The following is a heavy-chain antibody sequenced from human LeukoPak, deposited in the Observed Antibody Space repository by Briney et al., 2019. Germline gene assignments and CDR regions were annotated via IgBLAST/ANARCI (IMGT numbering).Heavy chain of an antibody. CDR2: IYYSGST. J-gene: IGHJ4*02. CDR1: GGSISSYY. CDR3: ARGGTYYYDSSGYYPDY. V-gene: IGHV4-59*01. Sequence: SETLSLTCTVSGGSISSYYWSWIRQPPGKGLEWIGYIYYSGSTNYNPSLKSRVTISVDTSKNQFSLKLSSVTAADTAVYYCARGGTYYYDSSGYYPDYWGQGTLATVSS. D-gene: IGHD3-22*01.